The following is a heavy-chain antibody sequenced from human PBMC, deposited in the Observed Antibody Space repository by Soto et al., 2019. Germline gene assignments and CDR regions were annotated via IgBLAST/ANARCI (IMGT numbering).Heavy chain of an antibody. CDR2: ISWNSGSI. Sequence: GGSLRLSCAASGFTFDDYAMHWVRQAPGKGLEWVSGISWNSGSIGYADSVKGRFTISRDNAKNSLYLQMNSLRAEDTALYYCAKGGHYAILTGYGPEGAFDIWGQGTMVAVSS. J-gene: IGHJ3*02. D-gene: IGHD3-9*01. V-gene: IGHV3-9*01. CDR1: GFTFDDYA. CDR3: AKGGHYAILTGYGPEGAFDI.